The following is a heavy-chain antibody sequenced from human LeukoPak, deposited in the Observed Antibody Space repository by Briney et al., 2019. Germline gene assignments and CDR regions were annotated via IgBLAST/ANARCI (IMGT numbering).Heavy chain of an antibody. J-gene: IGHJ6*02. CDR3: ARTYGSGSYYSYYGMDV. D-gene: IGHD3-10*01. CDR2: MNPNSGNT. V-gene: IGHV1-8*01. Sequence: ASVKVSCKASGYTFTSYDINWVRQATGQGLEWMGWMNPNSGNTGYAQKFQGRVTMTRNTSISTAYMELSSLRSEDTAVYYCARTYGSGSYYSYYGMDVWGQGTTVTVSS. CDR1: GYTFTSYD.